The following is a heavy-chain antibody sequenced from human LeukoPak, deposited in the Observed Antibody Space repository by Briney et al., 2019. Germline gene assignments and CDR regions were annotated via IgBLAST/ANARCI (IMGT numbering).Heavy chain of an antibody. V-gene: IGHV3-30-3*01. J-gene: IGHJ6*02. Sequence: GGSLRLSCAASGFTFSSYAMHWVRQAPGKGLEWVAVISYDGSNKYYADSVKGRFTISRDNSKNTLYLQMNSLRAEDTAVHYCARVLGGIEWELLRDAFYGMDVWGQGTTVTVS. CDR3: ARVLGGIEWELLRDAFYGMDV. CDR1: GFTFSSYA. CDR2: ISYDGSNK. D-gene: IGHD1-26*01.